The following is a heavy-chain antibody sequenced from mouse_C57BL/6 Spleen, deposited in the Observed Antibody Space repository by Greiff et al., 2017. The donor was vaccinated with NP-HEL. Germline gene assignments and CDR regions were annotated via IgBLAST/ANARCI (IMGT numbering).Heavy chain of an antibody. V-gene: IGHV14-1*01. D-gene: IGHD1-1*01. J-gene: IGHJ3*01. CDR2: IDPEDGDT. CDR1: GFNIKDYY. Sequence: VQLQQSGAELVRPGASVKLSCTASGFNIKDYYMHWVKQRPEQGLEWIGRIDPEDGDTAYAPKFQGKANLTADTSSHTAYLQLSSLTSDDTAVYYCTVYGSPAWFAYWGQGTLVTVSA. CDR3: TVYGSPAWFAY.